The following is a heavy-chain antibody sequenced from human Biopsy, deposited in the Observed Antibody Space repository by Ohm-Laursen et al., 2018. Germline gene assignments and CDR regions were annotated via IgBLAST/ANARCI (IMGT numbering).Heavy chain of an antibody. V-gene: IGHV3-23*01. D-gene: IGHD4-17*01. CDR3: ALAAAQTVTQFDY. J-gene: IGHJ4*02. CDR1: GFTFSSYA. CDR2: ISGNSDII. Sequence: SLRLSCAASGFTFSSYAMNWFRQAPGKGLEWVSTISGNSDIIYDTDSVKGRFTISRDNSKNTLYLQMNSLRADDTAVYYCALAAAQTVTQFDYWGQGTLVTVSS.